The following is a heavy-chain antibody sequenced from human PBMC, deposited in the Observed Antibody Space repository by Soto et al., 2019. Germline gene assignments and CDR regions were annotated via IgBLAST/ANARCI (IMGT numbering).Heavy chain of an antibody. Sequence: QVQLVESGGGLVNPGGSLRLSCAASGFTFGDYYMAWIRQAPGKGLEWISYINSVSTFTNYADSVKGRFTISRDNAKNSLYLQMNSLRAEDTAVYFCAREGHTMIPTYYYALGVWGQGTTVTVSS. CDR2: INSVSTFT. D-gene: IGHD3-22*01. J-gene: IGHJ6*02. CDR1: GFTFGDYY. CDR3: AREGHTMIPTYYYALGV. V-gene: IGHV3-11*06.